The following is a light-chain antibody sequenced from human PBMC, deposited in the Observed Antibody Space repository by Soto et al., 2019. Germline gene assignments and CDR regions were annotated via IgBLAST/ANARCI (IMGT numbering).Light chain of an antibody. CDR3: CSYGGSSIVS. CDR1: SSDVGSYNL. CDR2: EVS. V-gene: IGLV2-23*02. Sequence: QSALTQPASVFGSPGQSITISCTGTSSDVGSYNLVSWYQQHPGKAPKLMIYEVSKRPSGVSNRFSGSKSGNTASLTISGLQAEDEADYYCCSYGGSSIVSFGGGTKLTVL. J-gene: IGLJ2*01.